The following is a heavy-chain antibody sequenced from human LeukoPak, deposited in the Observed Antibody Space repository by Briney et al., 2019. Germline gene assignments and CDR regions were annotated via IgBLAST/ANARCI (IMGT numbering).Heavy chain of an antibody. CDR3: ARGFDFWSGSSPYFDY. CDR1: GYTFTSYD. CDR2: MNPNSGNT. J-gene: IGHJ4*02. Sequence: ASVKVSCKASGYTFTSYDINWVRQATGQGLEWMGWMNPNSGNTGYAQKFQGRVTITRNTSISTAYMELSSLRSEDTAVYYCARGFDFWSGSSPYFDYWSQGTLVTVSS. V-gene: IGHV1-8*03. D-gene: IGHD3-3*01.